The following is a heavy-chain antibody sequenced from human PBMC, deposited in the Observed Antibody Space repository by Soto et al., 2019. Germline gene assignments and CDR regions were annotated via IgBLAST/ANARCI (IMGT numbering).Heavy chain of an antibody. CDR3: GRARSSSTVTYMDV. D-gene: IGHD4-17*01. CDR1: GFIFSDHY. V-gene: IGHV3-72*01. Sequence: DVQVVESGGGLVQPGGSLRLSCTGSGFIFSDHYIDWARQAPGKGREWIGRARDKTNAYGAFVKGRFFVSRDDLKNSVYLQMNSLRSENTAVYYCGRARSSSTVTYMDVWGRGTTVIDSS. CDR2: ARDKTN. J-gene: IGHJ6*03.